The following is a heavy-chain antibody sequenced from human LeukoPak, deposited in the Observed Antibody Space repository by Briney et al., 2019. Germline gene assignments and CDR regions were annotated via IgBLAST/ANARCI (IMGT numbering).Heavy chain of an antibody. J-gene: IGHJ4*02. CDR2: INPNSGDT. V-gene: IGHV1-2*02. D-gene: IGHD3-10*01. CDR1: GYTFTGHY. Sequence: ASVKVSCKASGYTFTGHYMHWVRQAPGQGLEWMGWINPNSGDTNYAQKFQGRVTMTRATSISTAYMELSRLSFDDTAVYYCAREAVIREIIITNFDYWGQGTLVTVSS. CDR3: AREAVIREIIITNFDY.